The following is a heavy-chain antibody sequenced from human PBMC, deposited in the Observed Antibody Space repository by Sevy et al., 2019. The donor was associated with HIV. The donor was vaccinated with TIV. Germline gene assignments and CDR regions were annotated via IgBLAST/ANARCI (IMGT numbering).Heavy chain of an antibody. CDR2: IRSDGSDK. CDR1: GFTFSGSG. Sequence: GGSLRLSCAASGFTFSGSGMHWVRQAPGKGLEWVAFIRSDGSDKWYRDSVKGRFNISRDNSKSTLFLQMNSLRSEDTALYYCAQDYCVSSGCYLYWFDPWGQGTLVTVSS. J-gene: IGHJ5*02. CDR3: AQDYCVSSGCYLYWFDP. D-gene: IGHD3-22*01. V-gene: IGHV3-30*02.